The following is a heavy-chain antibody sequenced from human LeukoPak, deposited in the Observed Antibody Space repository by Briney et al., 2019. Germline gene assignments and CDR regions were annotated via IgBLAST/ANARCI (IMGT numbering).Heavy chain of an antibody. CDR2: MNPNSGNT. V-gene: IGHV1-8*02. CDR3: ARGQTGYSSSWTDY. Sequence: ASVKVSCKASGYTFTSYGISWVRQAPGQGLEWMGWMNPNSGNTGYAQKFQGRVTMTRNTSISTAYMELSSLRSEDTAVYYCARGQTGYSSSWTDYWGQGTLVTVSS. J-gene: IGHJ4*02. CDR1: GYTFTSYG. D-gene: IGHD6-13*01.